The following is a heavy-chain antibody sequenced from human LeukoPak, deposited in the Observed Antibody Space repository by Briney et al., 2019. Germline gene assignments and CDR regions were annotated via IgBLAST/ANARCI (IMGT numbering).Heavy chain of an antibody. J-gene: IGHJ5*02. V-gene: IGHV1-69*13. D-gene: IGHD3-22*01. CDR2: IIPIFGTA. CDR3: ARTFDYYDRLNWFDP. Sequence: ASVKVSCKASGGTFSSYAISWVRQAPGQGLEWMGGIIPIFGTANYAQKFQGRVTITADESTSTAYMELSSLRSEDTAVYYCARTFDYYDRLNWFDPWGQGTLVTVSS. CDR1: GGTFSSYA.